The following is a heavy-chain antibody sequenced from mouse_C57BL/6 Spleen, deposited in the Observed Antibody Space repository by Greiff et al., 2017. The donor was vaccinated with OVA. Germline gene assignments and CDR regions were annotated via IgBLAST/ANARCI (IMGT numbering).Heavy chain of an antibody. CDR1: GYTFTSYW. V-gene: IGHV1-5*01. D-gene: IGHD1-2*01. CDR3: TRRGTTAGYFDV. Sequence: VQLQQSGTVLARPGASVKMSCKTSGYTFTSYWMHWVKQRPGQGLEWIGAIYPGNSDTRYNQKFKGKAKLTAVTSASTAYMELSSLTNEDAAVYYCTRRGTTAGYFDVWGTGTTVTVSS. CDR2: IYPGNSDT. J-gene: IGHJ1*03.